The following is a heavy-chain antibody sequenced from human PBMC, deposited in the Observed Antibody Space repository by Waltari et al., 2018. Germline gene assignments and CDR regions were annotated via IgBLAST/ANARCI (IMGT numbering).Heavy chain of an antibody. CDR2: INYKGSST. CDR1: GFSFDEYG. CDR3: ARVPEYARASAGWFDP. Sequence: EVQVVESGGGVVRPGGSLRLYCAASGFSFDEYGMAWVRQAPGRGREGVAVINYKGSSTSYADCVRGRFTISRDKAKTSLFLQMNSLRGEATALYHCARVPEYARASAGWFDPWGQGTLVTVSS. J-gene: IGHJ5*02. V-gene: IGHV3-20*01. D-gene: IGHD2-8*01.